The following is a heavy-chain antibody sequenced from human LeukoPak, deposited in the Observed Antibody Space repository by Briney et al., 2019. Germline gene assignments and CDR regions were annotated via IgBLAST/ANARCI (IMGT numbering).Heavy chain of an antibody. J-gene: IGHJ4*02. CDR3: ARDRGYSYGLDF. V-gene: IGHV4-31*03. CDR1: GASVDSGGFY. CDR2: IYHGGNA. Sequence: SETLSLTCTVSGASVDSGGFYWTWIRQRPGTGLEWIGYIYHGGNANYNPSLQSRVVISVDTSKNQFSLTLSSVTAADTAVYYCARDRGYSYGLDFWGQGRLVTVSS. D-gene: IGHD5-12*01.